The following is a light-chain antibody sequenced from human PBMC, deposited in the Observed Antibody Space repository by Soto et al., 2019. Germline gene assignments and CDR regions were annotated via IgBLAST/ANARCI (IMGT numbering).Light chain of an antibody. CDR1: SSDVGGYNY. J-gene: IGLJ3*02. CDR3: CSYAGSYSWV. V-gene: IGLV2-11*01. Sequence: QSVLTQPRSVSGSPGQSVTISCTGTSSDVGGYNYVSWYQQHPGKAPKPMIYDVSKRPSGVPDRFSGSKSGNTASLTISGLQAEDEADYYCCSYAGSYSWVFGGGTQLTVL. CDR2: DVS.